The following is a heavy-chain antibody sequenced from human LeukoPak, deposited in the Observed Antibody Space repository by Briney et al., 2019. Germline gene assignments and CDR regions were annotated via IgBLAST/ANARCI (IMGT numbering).Heavy chain of an antibody. V-gene: IGHV3-30*02. CDR2: IRYGGSNK. J-gene: IGHJ5*01. CDR3: AKVYEYGDNDWFDS. Sequence: GGSLRLSCGASGFTFSSYGMHWVRQAPDKGLEWVAFIRYGGSNKNYADSVKGRFTISRDNSKNTLYLQMNSLRAEDTAVYYCAKVYEYGDNDWFDSWGQGTLVTVSS. CDR1: GFTFSSYG. D-gene: IGHD4-17*01.